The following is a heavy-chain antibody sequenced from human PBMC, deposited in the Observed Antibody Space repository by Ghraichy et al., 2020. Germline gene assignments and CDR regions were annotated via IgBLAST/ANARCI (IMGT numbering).Heavy chain of an antibody. V-gene: IGHV4-39*01. Sequence: SETLSLTCSVSGGSIGSSNYYWGWLRQPPGKGLEWIGSIDYSGSTYNNPSLRSRVIISVDTSKKQFSLRLSSVTAADTAVYYCARLSQEHSSSWVFEYWGLGTLVTVSS. CDR2: IDYSGST. CDR1: GGSIGSSNYY. CDR3: ARLSQEHSSSWVFEY. D-gene: IGHD6-13*01. J-gene: IGHJ4*02.